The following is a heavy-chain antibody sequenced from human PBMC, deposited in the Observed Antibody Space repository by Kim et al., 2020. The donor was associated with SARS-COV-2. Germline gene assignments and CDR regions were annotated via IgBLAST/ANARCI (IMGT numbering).Heavy chain of an antibody. CDR3: TRQFDY. CDR2: YSGST. J-gene: IGHJ4*02. V-gene: IGHV4-39*01. Sequence: YSGSTYYNPSLKSRVTISVDTSKNQFSLKLTSVTAADTAVYYCTRQFDYWGQGTLVTVSS.